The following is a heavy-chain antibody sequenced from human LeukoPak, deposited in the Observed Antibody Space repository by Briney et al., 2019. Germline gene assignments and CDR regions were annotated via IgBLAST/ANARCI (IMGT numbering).Heavy chain of an antibody. Sequence: SETLSLTCAVYGGSFSGYYWSWIRQPPGKGLEWIGEINHSGSTYYNPSLKSRVTISVDTSKNQFSLKLSSVTAADTAVYYCARGYYGSGSYYFDYWGQGTLVTVSS. J-gene: IGHJ4*02. CDR2: INHSGST. CDR1: GGSFSGYY. V-gene: IGHV4-34*01. D-gene: IGHD3-10*01. CDR3: ARGYYGSGSYYFDY.